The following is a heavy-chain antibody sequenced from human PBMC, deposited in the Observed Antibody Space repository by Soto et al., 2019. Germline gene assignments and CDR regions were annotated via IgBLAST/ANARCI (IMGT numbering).Heavy chain of an antibody. J-gene: IGHJ6*02. V-gene: IGHV4-4*07. CDR3: ARDCSTTSCYNAGSYYYYGMDV. CDR2: IYASGST. Sequence: LSLTCTVSGGSISSYYWSWIRQPAGKGLEWIGRIYASGSTNYSPSLKSRVTMSLDTSKNQLSLKLRSLTAADTAVYYCARDCSTTSCYNAGSYYYYGMDVWGQGTTVTVSS. D-gene: IGHD2-2*01. CDR1: GGSISSYY.